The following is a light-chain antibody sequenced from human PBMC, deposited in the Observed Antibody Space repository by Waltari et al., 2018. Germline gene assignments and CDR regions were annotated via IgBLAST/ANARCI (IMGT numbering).Light chain of an antibody. CDR2: DAS. Sequence: EIVLTQSPATLSLSPGERATLSCRASQSVSKYLAWYQQKPGQAPRLLIYDASNRATGIPARFSGSGSGTDFILTISSLEPEDFAVYYCQQRSTWPPFTLGPGTTLDI. CDR3: QQRSTWPPFT. CDR1: QSVSKY. J-gene: IGKJ3*01. V-gene: IGKV3-11*01.